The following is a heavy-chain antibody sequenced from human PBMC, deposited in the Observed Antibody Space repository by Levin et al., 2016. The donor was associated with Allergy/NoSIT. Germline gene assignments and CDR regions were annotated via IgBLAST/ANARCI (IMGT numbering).Heavy chain of an antibody. CDR1: GFTFSSYS. D-gene: IGHD3-22*01. CDR2: ISSSSSYI. Sequence: GGSLRLSCAASGFTFSSYSMNWVRQAPGKGLEWVSSISSSSSYIYYADSVKGRFTISRDNAKNSLYLQMNSLRAEDTAVYYCATSPYYYDSSGYPNAFDIWGQGTMVTVSS. J-gene: IGHJ3*02. CDR3: ATSPYYYDSSGYPNAFDI. V-gene: IGHV3-21*01.